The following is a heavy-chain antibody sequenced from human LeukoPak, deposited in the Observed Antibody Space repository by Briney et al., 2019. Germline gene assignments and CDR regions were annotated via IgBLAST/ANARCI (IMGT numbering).Heavy chain of an antibody. CDR1: GFTFSSYS. CDR2: ISSSSSYI. J-gene: IGHJ4*02. Sequence: GGSLRLSCAASGFTFSSYSMNWVRQAPGKGLEWVSSISSSSSYIYYADSVKGRFTISRDNAKNSLYLQMNSLRAEDTAVYYCARETQAAAGLFDYWGQGTLVTVSS. CDR3: ARETQAAAGLFDY. V-gene: IGHV3-21*01. D-gene: IGHD6-13*01.